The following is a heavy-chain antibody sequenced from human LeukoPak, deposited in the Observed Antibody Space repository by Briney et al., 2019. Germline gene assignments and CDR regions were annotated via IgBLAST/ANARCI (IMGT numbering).Heavy chain of an antibody. CDR3: AKRGYSGYDYNFDY. J-gene: IGHJ4*02. V-gene: IGHV3-23*01. CDR2: ISGSGGST. D-gene: IGHD5-12*01. CDR1: GFTFSSYG. Sequence: GGSLRLSCAASGFTFSSYGMSWVRQAPGKGLEWVSAISGSGGSTYYADSVKGRFTISRDNSKNTLYLQMNSLGAEDTAVYYCAKRGYSGYDYNFDYWGQGTLVTVSS.